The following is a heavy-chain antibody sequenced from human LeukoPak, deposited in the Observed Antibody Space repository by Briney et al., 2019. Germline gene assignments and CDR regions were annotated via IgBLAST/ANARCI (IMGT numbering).Heavy chain of an antibody. V-gene: IGHV4-30-2*01. Sequence: SETLSLTCTVSGGSISSGGYYWSWIRQPPRKGLEWIGYIYHSGSTYYNPSLKSRVTISVDTSKNQFSLKLSSVTAADTAVYYCARLPYDFWSGYYFDYWGQGTLVTVSS. CDR1: GGSISSGGYY. J-gene: IGHJ4*02. D-gene: IGHD3-3*01. CDR2: IYHSGST. CDR3: ARLPYDFWSGYYFDY.